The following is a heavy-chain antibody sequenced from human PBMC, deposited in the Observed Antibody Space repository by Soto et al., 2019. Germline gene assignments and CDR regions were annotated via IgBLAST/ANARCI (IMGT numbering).Heavy chain of an antibody. J-gene: IGHJ4*02. CDR3: ARLAVGSSLHY. Sequence: QLQLQESGPGLVKPSETLSLTCTVSGGSISSSSYYWGWIRQPPGKGLEWIGSIYYSGSTYYNPSLKSRVTISVDTSKNQFSLKLSSVTAADTAMYYCARLAVGSSLHYWGQGTLVTVSS. D-gene: IGHD6-13*01. CDR2: IYYSGST. V-gene: IGHV4-39*01. CDR1: GGSISSSSYY.